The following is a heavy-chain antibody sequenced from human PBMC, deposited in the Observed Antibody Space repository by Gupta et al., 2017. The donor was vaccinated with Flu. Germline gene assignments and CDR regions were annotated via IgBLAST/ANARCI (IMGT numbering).Heavy chain of an antibody. CDR1: GFTLDEYA. J-gene: IGHJ4*02. CDR3: TKDRYCSSGICPFDY. Sequence: EVQLVESWGGLVQPGRSLTLSCAASGFTLDEYAMNWVRQAPGKGLEWVAGISGNSGSFGYADSVRGRFTISRDNARSSLYLQMNSLRVEDTALYYCTKDRYCSSGICPFDYWGQGTLVTVSS. CDR2: ISGNSGSF. D-gene: IGHD2-15*01. V-gene: IGHV3-9*01.